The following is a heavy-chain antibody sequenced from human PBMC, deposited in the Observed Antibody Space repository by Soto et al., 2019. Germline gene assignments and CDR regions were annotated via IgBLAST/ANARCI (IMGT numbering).Heavy chain of an antibody. CDR3: ARESRTGTTIFDY. CDR1: GGTFSSYA. Sequence: SVKVSCKASGGTFSSYAISWVRQAPGQGLEWMGGIIPIFGTANYAQKSQGRVTITADESTSTAYMELSRLRSEDTAVYYCARESRTGTTIFDYWGQGTLVTVSS. V-gene: IGHV1-69*13. D-gene: IGHD1-7*01. J-gene: IGHJ4*02. CDR2: IIPIFGTA.